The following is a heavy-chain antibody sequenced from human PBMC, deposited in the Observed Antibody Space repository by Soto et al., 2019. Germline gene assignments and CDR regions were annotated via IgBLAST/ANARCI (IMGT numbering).Heavy chain of an antibody. CDR1: GGSISSYY. CDR3: ARDLTGTKNWFDP. J-gene: IGHJ5*02. D-gene: IGHD1-7*01. Sequence: SETLSLTCTVSGGSISSYYWSWIRQPPGKGLEWIGYIYYSGSTNYNPSLKSRVTISVDTSKNQFSLKLSSVTAVDTAVYYCARDLTGTKNWFDPWGQGTLVTVSS. CDR2: IYYSGST. V-gene: IGHV4-59*01.